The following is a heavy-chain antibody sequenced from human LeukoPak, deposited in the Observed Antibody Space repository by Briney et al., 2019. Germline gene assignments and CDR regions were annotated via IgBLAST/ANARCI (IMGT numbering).Heavy chain of an antibody. J-gene: IGHJ4*02. Sequence: PGGSLRLSCATSGFAFNSYAMTWVRQAPGKGLEWVSAISGSGGSTYYADSVKGRFIISRDNSKDTLYLQMSSLGADDTAVYYCARDRPVGSPPSPFHYWGQGTLVTVSS. CDR2: ISGSGGST. CDR3: ARDRPVGSPPSPFHY. V-gene: IGHV3-23*01. CDR1: GFAFNSYA. D-gene: IGHD1-26*01.